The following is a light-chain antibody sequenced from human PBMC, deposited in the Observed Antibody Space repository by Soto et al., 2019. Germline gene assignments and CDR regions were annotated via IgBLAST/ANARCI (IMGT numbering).Light chain of an antibody. CDR3: SSYSSSSTLV. Sequence: QSVLTQPASVSGSPGQSLTIACTGTSSDVGGYNYVSWFQQHPGKAPKLMIYEVSNRPSGVSNRFSASKSGNTASLTISGLQAEDEATYYCSSYSSSSTLVFGTGTKLTVL. CDR1: SSDVGGYNY. CDR2: EVS. J-gene: IGLJ1*01. V-gene: IGLV2-14*01.